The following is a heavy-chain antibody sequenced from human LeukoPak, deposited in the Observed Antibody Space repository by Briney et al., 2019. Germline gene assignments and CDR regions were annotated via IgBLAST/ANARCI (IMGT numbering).Heavy chain of an antibody. Sequence: ASVKVSCKASGGTFSSYAISWVRQAPGQGLEWMGGIIPIFGTANYAQKFQGRVTITTDESTSTAYTELSSLRSEDTAVYYCASVTMVRGVILDYYYYHMDVWGKGTTVTVSS. J-gene: IGHJ6*03. CDR3: ASVTMVRGVILDYYYYHMDV. D-gene: IGHD3-10*01. CDR2: IIPIFGTA. V-gene: IGHV1-69*05. CDR1: GGTFSSYA.